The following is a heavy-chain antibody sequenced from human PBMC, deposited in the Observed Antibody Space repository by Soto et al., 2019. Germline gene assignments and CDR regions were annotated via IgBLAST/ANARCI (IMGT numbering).Heavy chain of an antibody. CDR2: IYYSGST. CDR1: GGSISSSSYY. CDR3: ARHDGWFGELTRNYYYYYGMDV. Sequence: SSETLSLTCTVSGGSISSSSYYWGWIRQPPGKGLEWIGSIYYSGSTYYNPSLKSRVTISVDTSKNQFSLKLSSVTAADTAVYYCARHDGWFGELTRNYYYYYGMDVWGQGTTVT. D-gene: IGHD3-10*01. V-gene: IGHV4-39*01. J-gene: IGHJ6*02.